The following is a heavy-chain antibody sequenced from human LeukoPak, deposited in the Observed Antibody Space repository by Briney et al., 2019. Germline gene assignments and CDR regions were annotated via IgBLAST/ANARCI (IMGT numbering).Heavy chain of an antibody. CDR3: AKGDYYESSRPSFDY. CDR2: ISGGGDNT. D-gene: IGHD3-22*01. J-gene: IGHJ4*02. Sequence: GGSLRLSCAASGFTFSSYALTWVRQAPGNGLECVSNISGGGDNTYYADSVKGRFTISRDNSKHTLYLQMTSLRAEDTAVYHCAKGDYYESSRPSFDYWGQGTLVTVSS. CDR1: GFTFSSYA. V-gene: IGHV3-23*01.